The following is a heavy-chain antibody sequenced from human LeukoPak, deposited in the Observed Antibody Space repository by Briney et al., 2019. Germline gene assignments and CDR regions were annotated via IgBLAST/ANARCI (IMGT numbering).Heavy chain of an antibody. D-gene: IGHD3-16*01. CDR3: ARGPRLPQYFQY. J-gene: IGHJ1*01. CDR1: GFTFSDHY. V-gene: IGHV3-72*01. CDR2: TRIKTNSYST. Sequence: GGSLRLSCAASGFTFSDHYMDWVRQAPGKGLEWVGRTRIKTNSYSTEYAASVKGRFTISRDDSKNSLYLQMDSLKTEDTAVYYCARGPRLPQYFQYWGQGTLVTVSS.